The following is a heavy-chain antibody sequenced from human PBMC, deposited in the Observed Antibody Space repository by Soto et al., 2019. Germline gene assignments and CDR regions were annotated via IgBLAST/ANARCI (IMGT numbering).Heavy chain of an antibody. CDR3: ARKTDSLPSRGDV. Sequence: EVQLVESGGGLVQPGGSLRLSCAASGFSVSDNYMTWVRQAPGKGPEWVSLIYSGGGTAYADSVKGRFTISRHNSQNTLYLQMISLRPEDTAVYYCARKTDSLPSRGDVCGKGTAFTVSS. CDR1: GFSVSDNY. J-gene: IGHJ6*04. D-gene: IGHD2-21*01. V-gene: IGHV3-53*04. CDR2: IYSGGGT.